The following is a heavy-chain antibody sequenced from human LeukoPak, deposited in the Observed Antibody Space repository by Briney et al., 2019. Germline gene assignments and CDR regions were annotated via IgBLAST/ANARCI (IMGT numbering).Heavy chain of an antibody. D-gene: IGHD1-1*01. CDR3: ARGLEYSLYYFDY. J-gene: IGHJ4*02. CDR1: GGSFSGYY. Sequence: SETLSLTCTVSGGSFSGYYRNWIRQPPGKGLEWIGYFYYTGISGTTTYNPSLKSRVTISADTSKKQFSLRLSSVTAADTAVYYCARGLEYSLYYFDYWGQGTLVTVSS. V-gene: IGHV4-59*01. CDR2: FYYTGISGTT.